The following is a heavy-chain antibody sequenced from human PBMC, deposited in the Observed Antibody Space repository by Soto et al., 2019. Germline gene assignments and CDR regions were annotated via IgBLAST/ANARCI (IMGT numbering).Heavy chain of an antibody. CDR1: GGSFSGYY. V-gene: IGHV4-34*01. CDR3: ARGETDYYYYYYMDV. CDR2: INHSGST. J-gene: IGHJ6*03. Sequence: SETLSLTCAVYGGSFSGYYWSWIRQPPGKGLEWIGEINHSGSTNYNTSLKSRVTISVDTSKNQSSLKLSSVTAADTAVYYCARGETDYYYYYYMDVWGKGTTVTVSS.